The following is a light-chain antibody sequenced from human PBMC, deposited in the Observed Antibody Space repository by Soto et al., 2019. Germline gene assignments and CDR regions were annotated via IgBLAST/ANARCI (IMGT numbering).Light chain of an antibody. CDR1: SSDVGGYNL. V-gene: IGLV2-23*03. CDR3: CSYAGHSTFV. J-gene: IGLJ1*01. Sequence: QSVLTQPASVSGSPGQSITISCTGTSSDVGGYNLVSWYQQHPGKAPKVVIYDSNKRPSGISYRFSASKSGNTASLTISGLRTEDEADYYCCSYAGHSTFVFGSGTKVTVL. CDR2: DSN.